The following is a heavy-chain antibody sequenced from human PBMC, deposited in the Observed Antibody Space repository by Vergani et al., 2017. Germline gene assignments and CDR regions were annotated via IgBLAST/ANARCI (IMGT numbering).Heavy chain of an antibody. CDR2: INHSGST. D-gene: IGHD5-18*01. V-gene: IGHV4-34*01. Sequence: QVQLQQWGAGLLKPSETLSLTCAVYGGSFSGYYWSWIRQPPGKGLEWIGEINHSGSTNYNPSLKSRVTISVDTSKNQFSLKLSSVTAAATAVYYCARNLHSYGTVPSYFDLWGRGTLVTVSS. CDR3: ARNLHSYGTVPSYFDL. CDR1: GGSFSGYY. J-gene: IGHJ2*01.